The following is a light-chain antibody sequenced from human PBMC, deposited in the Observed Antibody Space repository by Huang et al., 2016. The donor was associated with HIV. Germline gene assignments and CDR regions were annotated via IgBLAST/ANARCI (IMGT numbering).Light chain of an antibody. J-gene: IGKJ1*01. CDR2: DAS. V-gene: IGKV3-11*01. CDR3: QQRNNWPPWT. CDR1: QSIGSY. Sequence: EIVLTQSPATLSLSPGEGATLSCRASQSIGSYLAWYQQGPGQAPRLLIYDASSRATGIPARFSVRGSGADITLTISSLEPEDFAVYYYQQRNNWPPWTFGQGTKVELK.